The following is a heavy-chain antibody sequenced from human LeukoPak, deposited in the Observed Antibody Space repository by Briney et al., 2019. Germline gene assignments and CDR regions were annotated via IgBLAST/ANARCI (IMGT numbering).Heavy chain of an antibody. CDR1: GGSISSYY. D-gene: IGHD3-22*01. CDR2: IYYSGST. CDR3: ARDKSSSGYYSDAFDI. Sequence: PSETLSLTCTVSGGSISSYYWSWIRQPPGKGLEWIGYIYYSGSTNYNPSLKSRVTISVDTSKNQFSLKLSSVTAADTAVYYCARDKSSSGYYSDAFDIWGQGTVVTVSS. V-gene: IGHV4-59*01. J-gene: IGHJ3*02.